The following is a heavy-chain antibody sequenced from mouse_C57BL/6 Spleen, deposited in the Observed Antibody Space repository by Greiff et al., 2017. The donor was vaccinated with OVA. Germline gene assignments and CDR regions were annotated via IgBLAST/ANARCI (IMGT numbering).Heavy chain of an antibody. J-gene: IGHJ2*01. Sequence: EVKLMESGEGLVKPGGSLKLSCAASGFTFSSYAMSWVRQTPEKRLEWVAYISSGGDYIYYADTVKGRFTISRDNARNTLYLQMSSLKSEDTAMCYCSSGGYDQGYFDYWGQGTTLTVSS. V-gene: IGHV5-9-1*02. CDR3: SSGGYDQGYFDY. D-gene: IGHD2-2*01. CDR1: GFTFSSYA. CDR2: ISSGGDYI.